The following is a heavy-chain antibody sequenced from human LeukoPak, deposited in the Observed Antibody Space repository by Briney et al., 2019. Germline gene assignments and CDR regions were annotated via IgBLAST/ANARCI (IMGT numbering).Heavy chain of an antibody. CDR1: GGTFSSYA. V-gene: IGHV1-69*05. D-gene: IGHD5-18*01. J-gene: IGHJ6*03. CDR2: IIPIFGTA. CDR3: ARAVIQLSSKIYYYYMDV. Sequence: ASVKVSCKASGGTFSSYAISWVRQAPGQGLEWMGGIIPIFGTANYAQKFQGRVTITTDESTGTAYMELSSLRSEDTAVYYCARAVIQLSSKIYYYYMDVWGKGTTVTVSS.